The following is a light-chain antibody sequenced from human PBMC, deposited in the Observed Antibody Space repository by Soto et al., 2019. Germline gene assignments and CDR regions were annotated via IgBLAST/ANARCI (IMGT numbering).Light chain of an antibody. V-gene: IGLV2-8*01. CDR1: SSDVGGYNY. J-gene: IGLJ1*01. CDR3: SSYGGSNNHV. CDR2: EVN. Sequence: QSALTQPPSASGSPGQSVSISCTGTSSDVGGYNYVSWFQQYPGKAPKLLIHEVNKRPSGVPDRFSGPKSGNTAALTVSGLEAEDEADYYCSSYGGSNNHVFGTGTKVTVL.